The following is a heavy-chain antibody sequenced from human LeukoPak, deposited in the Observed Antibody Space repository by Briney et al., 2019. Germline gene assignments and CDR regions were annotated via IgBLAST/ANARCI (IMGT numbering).Heavy chain of an antibody. CDR2: IYTSGST. Sequence: SETLSHTCTVSGGSISSGSYYWSWIRQPAGKGLEWIGRIYTSGSTNYNPSLKSRVTISVDTSKNQFSLKLSSVTAADTAVYYCASEHSSGWYYFDYWGQGTLVTVSS. CDR3: ASEHSSGWYYFDY. V-gene: IGHV4-61*02. D-gene: IGHD6-19*01. J-gene: IGHJ4*02. CDR1: GGSISSGSYY.